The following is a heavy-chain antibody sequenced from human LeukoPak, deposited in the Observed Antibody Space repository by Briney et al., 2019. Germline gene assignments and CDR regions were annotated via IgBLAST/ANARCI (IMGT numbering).Heavy chain of an antibody. CDR2: ISAYNGNT. V-gene: IGHV1-18*01. J-gene: IGHJ5*02. D-gene: IGHD2-2*01. Sequence: GASVKVSCKASGYTFTSYGISWVRQAPGQGLEWMGWISAYNGNTNYAQKFQGRVTMTTDTSTSTAYMELRSLRSDDTAVYYCAREAREDIVVVPAAPRGNWFDPWGQGTLVTVSS. CDR3: AREAREDIVVVPAAPRGNWFDP. CDR1: GYTFTSYG.